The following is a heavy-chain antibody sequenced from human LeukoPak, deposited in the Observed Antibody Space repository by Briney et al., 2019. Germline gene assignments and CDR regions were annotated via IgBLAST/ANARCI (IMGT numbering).Heavy chain of an antibody. CDR1: GGSFSGYY. CDR3: ARGRLVVVVAAKGWFDP. Sequence: PSETLSLTCAVYGGSFSGYYWSWIRQPPGKGLEWIGEINHSGSTNYNPSLKSRVTISVDTSKNQFSLKLSSVTAADTAVYYCARGRLVVVVAAKGWFDPWGQGTLVTVSS. D-gene: IGHD2-15*01. V-gene: IGHV4-34*01. J-gene: IGHJ5*02. CDR2: INHSGST.